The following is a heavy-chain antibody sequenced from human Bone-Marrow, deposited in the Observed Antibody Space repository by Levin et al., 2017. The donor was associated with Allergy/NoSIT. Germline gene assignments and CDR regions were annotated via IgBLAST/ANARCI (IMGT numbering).Heavy chain of an antibody. V-gene: IGHV4-61*09. CDR1: GGSINSGNYY. CDR3: ASVPSGFDPNYHFDS. CDR2: IYSSGYT. J-gene: IGHJ4*02. D-gene: IGHD5-12*01. Sequence: NPSETLSLTCTVSGGSINSGNYYWSWIRQPAGKGLEWIGHIYSSGYTNYSPSLKSRVTISADTSKNQFSLKLTSVTASDTAVYYCASVPSGFDPNYHFDSWGQGSLVTVSS.